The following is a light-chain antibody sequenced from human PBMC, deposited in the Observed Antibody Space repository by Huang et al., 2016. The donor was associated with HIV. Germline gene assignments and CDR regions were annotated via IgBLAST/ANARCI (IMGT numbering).Light chain of an antibody. CDR2: DVS. Sequence: EIVLTQSPATLSLSPGERATLSCGASQNVYDNYLAWYQQRPGLAPRLLIYDVSDRATGIPGRFNGSGSGANFTLTISSLEPEDFAVYYCQQYGSSPYTFGQGSKLEIK. CDR3: QQYGSSPYT. J-gene: IGKJ2*01. V-gene: IGKV3D-20*01. CDR1: QNVYDNY.